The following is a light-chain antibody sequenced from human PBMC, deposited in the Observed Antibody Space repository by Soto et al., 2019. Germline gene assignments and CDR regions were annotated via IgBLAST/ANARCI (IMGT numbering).Light chain of an antibody. CDR3: QCYDARLGGSGL. Sequence: QSALTQPPSASGSLGQSVTISCTGTSNDVGGYDFVSWYQQHPGKAPKLIIYEVTKRPSGVPDRFSGSKSGTSASLAISGLQAEDEADYYCQCYDARLGGSGLFGGGTKLTVL. CDR1: SNDVGGYDF. CDR2: EVT. V-gene: IGLV2-8*01. J-gene: IGLJ2*01.